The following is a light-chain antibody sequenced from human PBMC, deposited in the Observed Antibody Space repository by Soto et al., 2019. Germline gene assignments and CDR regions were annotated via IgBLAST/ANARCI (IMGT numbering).Light chain of an antibody. Sequence: EIQVTQSPSSLSASVGDRVTITCRASQSISSYLNWYQQKPGKAPKLLIYAASSLQSGVPSRFSGSGSGTDFTLTISSLQPEDFATYYCQQSYSTPVTFGQGTKVAIK. CDR3: QQSYSTPVT. CDR2: AAS. J-gene: IGKJ1*01. CDR1: QSISSY. V-gene: IGKV1-39*01.